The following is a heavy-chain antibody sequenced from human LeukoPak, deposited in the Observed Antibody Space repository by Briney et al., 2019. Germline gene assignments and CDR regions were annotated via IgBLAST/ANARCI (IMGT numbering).Heavy chain of an antibody. J-gene: IGHJ4*02. CDR2: IYHSGST. CDR1: GGSISSGGYS. CDR3: AKMLTMHSHFDY. V-gene: IGHV4-30-2*01. Sequence: PSQTLSLTCAVSGGSISSGGYSWSWIRQPPGKGLEWIVYIYHSGSTYYNPSLKSRLTISVDRSKNQFSLKLSSVTAADTAVYYWAKMLTMHSHFDYWGQGTLVTVSS. D-gene: IGHD3-10*01.